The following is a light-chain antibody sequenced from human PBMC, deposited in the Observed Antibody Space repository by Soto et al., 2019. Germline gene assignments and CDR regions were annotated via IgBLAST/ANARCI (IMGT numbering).Light chain of an antibody. V-gene: IGKV1-27*01. CDR3: QKYNSAPRT. J-gene: IGKJ1*01. CDR2: AAS. Sequence: DIQLTQSPSSLSASVGDSVTITCRASQGISNYVAWYQQKPGKVPKLLIYAASTLQSGVPSRFSGSGSGTDFALTISSLQPEDVATYYCQKYNSAPRTFGRRTKVEIK. CDR1: QGISNY.